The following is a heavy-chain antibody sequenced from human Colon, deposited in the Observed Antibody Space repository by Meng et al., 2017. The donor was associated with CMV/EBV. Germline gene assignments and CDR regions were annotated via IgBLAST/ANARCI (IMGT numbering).Heavy chain of an antibody. CDR3: AKATTVVTHLDY. CDR2: IRYDGNLK. V-gene: IGHV3-30*02. CDR1: GFTFSSYS. J-gene: IGHJ4*02. D-gene: IGHD4-23*01. Sequence: GGSLRLSCAASGFTFSSYSMNWVRQAPGKGLEWVAFIRYDGNLKYYAESVKGRFTISRDNSKNTLYLQMSSLRAEDTAVYYCAKATTVVTHLDYWGQGTLVTVSS.